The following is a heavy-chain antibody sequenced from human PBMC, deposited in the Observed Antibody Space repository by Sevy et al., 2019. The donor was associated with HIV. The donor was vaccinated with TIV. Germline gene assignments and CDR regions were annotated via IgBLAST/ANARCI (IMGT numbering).Heavy chain of an antibody. J-gene: IGHJ4*02. V-gene: IGHV3-23*01. D-gene: IGHD6-13*01. CDR3: AKDPDRSSSWYDY. CDR2: ISGSGGST. Sequence: GGSLRLSCAASGFTFSSYAMSWVRQAPGKGLEWVSAISGSGGSTYYADSVKGRFTISRDNSKNTLDLQMNSLRPEDTAVYYCAKDPDRSSSWYDYWGQGTLVTVSS. CDR1: GFTFSSYA.